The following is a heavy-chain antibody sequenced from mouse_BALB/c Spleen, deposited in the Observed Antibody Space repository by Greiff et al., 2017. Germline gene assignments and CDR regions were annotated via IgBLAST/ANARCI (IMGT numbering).Heavy chain of an antibody. CDR1: GFSLTSYG. CDR2: IWAGGST. D-gene: IGHD2-14*01. V-gene: IGHV2-9*02. Sequence: VQRVESGPGLVAPSQSLSITCTVSGFSLTSYGVHWVRQPPGKGLEWLGVIWAGGSTNYNSALMSRLSISKDNSKSQVFLKMNSLQTDDTAMYYCASDRYDGGFAYWGQGTLVTDSA. CDR3: ASDRYDGGFAY. J-gene: IGHJ3*01.